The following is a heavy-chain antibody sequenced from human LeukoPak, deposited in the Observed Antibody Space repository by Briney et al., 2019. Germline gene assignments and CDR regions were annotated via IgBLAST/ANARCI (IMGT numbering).Heavy chain of an antibody. CDR3: ALGVGKYYYGSGLYFDY. Sequence: SETLSLTCAVYGGSFSGYYWSWIRQPPGKGLEWIGEINHSGSTNYNPSLKSRVTISVDTSKNQFSLKLSSVTAADTAVYYCALGVGKYYYGSGLYFDYWGQGTLVTVSS. CDR1: GGSFSGYY. CDR2: INHSGST. D-gene: IGHD3-10*01. V-gene: IGHV4-34*01. J-gene: IGHJ4*02.